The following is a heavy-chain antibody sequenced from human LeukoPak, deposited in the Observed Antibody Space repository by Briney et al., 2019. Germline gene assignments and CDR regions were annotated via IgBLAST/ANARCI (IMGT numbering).Heavy chain of an antibody. CDR3: ARDGRLVRGVLYYYYYYMDV. D-gene: IGHD3-10*01. V-gene: IGHV1-18*01. CDR2: ISAYNGNT. CDR1: GYTFTSYG. Sequence: ASVKVSCKASGYTFTSYGISWVRQAPGQGLEWMRWISAYNGNTNYAQKLQGRVTMTTDTSTSTAYMELRSLRSDDTAVYYCARDGRLVRGVLYYYYYYMDVWGKGTTVTVSS. J-gene: IGHJ6*03.